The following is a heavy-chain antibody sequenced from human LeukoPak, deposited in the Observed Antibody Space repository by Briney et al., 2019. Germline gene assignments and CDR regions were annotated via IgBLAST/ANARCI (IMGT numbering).Heavy chain of an antibody. CDR2: IYYSGST. J-gene: IGHJ5*02. D-gene: IGHD3-3*01. CDR3: ARVNFWSGYYDPSSDWFDP. CDR1: GSSISSGDYY. V-gene: IGHV4-30-4*08. Sequence: SQTLSLTCTVSGSSISSGDYYWSWIRQPPGKGLEWIGYIYYSGSTYYNPSLKSRVTISVDTSKSQFSLKLSSVTAAGTAVYYCARVNFWSGYYDPSSDWFDPWGQGTLVTVSS.